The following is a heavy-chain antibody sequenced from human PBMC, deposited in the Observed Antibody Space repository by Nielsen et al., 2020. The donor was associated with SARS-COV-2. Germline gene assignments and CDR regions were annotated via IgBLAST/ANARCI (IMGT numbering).Heavy chain of an antibody. Sequence: VRQAPGKGLEWVAVISYDGSNKYYADFVKGRFTISRDNSKNTLYLQMNSLRAEDTAVYYCARVPGAAQGFLVNDAFDIWGQGTMVTVSS. CDR3: ARVPGAAQGFLVNDAFDI. J-gene: IGHJ3*02. D-gene: IGHD3-10*01. V-gene: IGHV3-30-3*01. CDR2: ISYDGSNK.